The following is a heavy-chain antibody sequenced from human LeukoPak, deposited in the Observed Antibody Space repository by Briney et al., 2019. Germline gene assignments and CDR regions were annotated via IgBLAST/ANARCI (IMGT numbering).Heavy chain of an antibody. V-gene: IGHV3-7*01. CDR3: ARHGSVNWGYYYYYMDV. J-gene: IGHJ6*03. Sequence: GGSLRLSCAASGFTFSSYWMSWVRQARGKGLEWVANIKQDGSEKYYVDSVKGRFTISRDNAKNSLYLQMNSLRDEDTAVYYCARHGSVNWGYYYYYMDVWGKGTTVTVSS. D-gene: IGHD7-27*01. CDR2: IKQDGSEK. CDR1: GFTFSSYW.